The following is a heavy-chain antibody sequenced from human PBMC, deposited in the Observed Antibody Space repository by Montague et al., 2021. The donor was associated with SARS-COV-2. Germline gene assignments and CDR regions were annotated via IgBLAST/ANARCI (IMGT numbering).Heavy chain of an antibody. J-gene: IGHJ6*03. Sequence: SETLSLTCAVYGGSFSGYYWTWIRQSPGQGLEWIGEINDGGFINYNPSLKSRVAISVDTSKYQFSLKLRSVTAADSAVYYCARGNTQPVTVIVVVNFFFYMDSWGKGTTVTVSS. V-gene: IGHV4-34*01. D-gene: IGHD3-22*01. CDR3: ARGNTQPVTVIVVVNFFFYMDS. CDR1: GGSFSGYY. CDR2: INDGGFI.